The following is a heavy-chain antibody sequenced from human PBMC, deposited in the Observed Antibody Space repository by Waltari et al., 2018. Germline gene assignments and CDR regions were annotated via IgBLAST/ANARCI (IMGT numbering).Heavy chain of an antibody. J-gene: IGHJ4*02. D-gene: IGHD3-9*01. CDR3: AREREGYNNPYFDY. V-gene: IGHV4-39*07. Sequence: QLQLQESGPGLVKPSETLSLTCTVSGGSISSRGYYWGWIRQPPGKGLEWSGNVYYGGSTYCLPSLGSRVTVSLASSENQFALKLTSVTAADTAMYYCAREREGYNNPYFDYWGQGTLVTVSS. CDR2: VYYGGST. CDR1: GGSISSRGYY.